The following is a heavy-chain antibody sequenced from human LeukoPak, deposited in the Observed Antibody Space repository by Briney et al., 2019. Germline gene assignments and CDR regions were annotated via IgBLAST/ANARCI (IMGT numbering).Heavy chain of an antibody. Sequence: SETLSLTCTVSGGSISSYHWSWIRQPPGKGLEWIGYIYYSGSTNYNPSLKSRVTISVDTSKNQFSLKLSSVTAADTAVYYCAREGSFDAFDIWGQGTMVTVSS. D-gene: IGHD6-6*01. CDR2: IYYSGST. J-gene: IGHJ3*02. V-gene: IGHV4-59*01. CDR1: GGSISSYH. CDR3: AREGSFDAFDI.